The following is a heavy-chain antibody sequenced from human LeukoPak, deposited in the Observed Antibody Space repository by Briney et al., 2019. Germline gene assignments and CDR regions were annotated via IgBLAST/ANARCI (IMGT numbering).Heavy chain of an antibody. CDR2: VKSKTDGGTT. CDR3: TTDRGIAARPLFDF. J-gene: IGHJ4*02. V-gene: IGHV3-15*01. D-gene: IGHD6-6*01. CDR1: GFTFTNAW. Sequence: GGSLRLSCAASGFTFTNAWMGWVRQAPGKGLEWVGRVKSKTDGGTTDYAAPVKGRFTISRDDSKNALYLQLDSLKSEDTAEYYCTTDRGIAARPLFDFWGQGILVTVSS.